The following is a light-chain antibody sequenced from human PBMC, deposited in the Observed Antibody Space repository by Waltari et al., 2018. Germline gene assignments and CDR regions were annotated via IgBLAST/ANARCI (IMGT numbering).Light chain of an antibody. J-gene: IGKJ1*01. Sequence: EIVLTQSPGTASMSPGERVTLSCRASQSVGSSSLAWYQQKPGQAPRLVIYRASRRATGIPHRFSGSGSGTDFSLTISRLEPEDFAVYYCQQHGTLPATFGQGTKVEIK. CDR2: RAS. V-gene: IGKV3-20*01. CDR1: QSVGSSS. CDR3: QQHGTLPAT.